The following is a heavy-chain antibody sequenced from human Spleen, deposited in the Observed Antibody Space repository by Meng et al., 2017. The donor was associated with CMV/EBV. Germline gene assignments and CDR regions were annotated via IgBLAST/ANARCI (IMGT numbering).Heavy chain of an antibody. CDR1: GYTFTSYD. V-gene: IGHV1-8*03. CDR3: ARTLTYYDFWSGYQTYYFDY. J-gene: IGHJ4*02. Sequence: ASVKVYCKASGYTFTSYDINWVRQATGQGLEWMGWMNPNSGNTGCAQKFQGRVTITRNTSISTAYMELSSLRSEDTAVYYCARTLTYYDFWSGYQTYYFDYRGQGTLVTVSS. CDR2: MNPNSGNT. D-gene: IGHD3-3*01.